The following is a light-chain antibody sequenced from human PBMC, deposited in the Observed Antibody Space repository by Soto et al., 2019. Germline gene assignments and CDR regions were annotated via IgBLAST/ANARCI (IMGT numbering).Light chain of an antibody. V-gene: IGLV2-23*01. CDR1: SSDVGKYNL. CDR3: CAYAATYTYV. CDR2: QGY. Sequence: QSALTEPASVSGSPGQSITISCTGTSSDVGKYNLVSWYQQHPGKAPKVMILQGYKRPSGVSNRFSGSKFGNTASLTISGLQAEDEAEYYCCAYAATYTYVFGTGTKVTVL. J-gene: IGLJ1*01.